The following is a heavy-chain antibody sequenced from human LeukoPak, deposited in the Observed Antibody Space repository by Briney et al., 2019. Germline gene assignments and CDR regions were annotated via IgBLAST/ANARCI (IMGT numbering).Heavy chain of an antibody. V-gene: IGHV4-59*01. CDR1: GGSISSYY. J-gene: IGHJ3*02. CDR2: IYYSGST. Sequence: NTSETLSLTCTVSGGSISSYYWSWIRQPPGKGLEWIGYIYYSGSTNYNPSLKSRVTISVDTSKNQFSLKLSSVTAADTAVYYCARAPPYGASDAFDIWGQGTMVTVSS. CDR3: ARAPPYGASDAFDI. D-gene: IGHD4-17*01.